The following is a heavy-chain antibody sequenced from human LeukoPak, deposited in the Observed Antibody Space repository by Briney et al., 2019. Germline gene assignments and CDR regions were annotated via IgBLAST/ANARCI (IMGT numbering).Heavy chain of an antibody. CDR1: GFTFSSYE. J-gene: IGHJ6*02. CDR3: ARGGGYCSSTSCYYGMDV. V-gene: IGHV3-48*03. D-gene: IGHD2-2*01. CDR2: ISSSGSTI. Sequence: PGGSLRLSCAASGFTFSSYEMNWVRQAPGKGLEWVSYISSSGSTIYYADSVRDRFTISRDNAKNSLYLQMNSLRAEDTAVYYCARGGGYCSSTSCYYGMDVWGQGTTVIVSS.